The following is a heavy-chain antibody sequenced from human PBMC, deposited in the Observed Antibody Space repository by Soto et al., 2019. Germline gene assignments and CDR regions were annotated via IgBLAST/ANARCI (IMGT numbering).Heavy chain of an antibody. Sequence: GGSLRLSCSASGFDFSSYGIHWVRQAPGKGLEYVSAISSDGGSTYYADSVKGRFTISRDNAKNSLYLQMNSLRAEDTAVYYCAGLKYYDFWSGSPPNAFDIWGQGTMVTVSS. CDR2: ISSDGGST. CDR1: GFDFSSYG. J-gene: IGHJ3*02. V-gene: IGHV3-64*04. D-gene: IGHD3-3*01. CDR3: AGLKYYDFWSGSPPNAFDI.